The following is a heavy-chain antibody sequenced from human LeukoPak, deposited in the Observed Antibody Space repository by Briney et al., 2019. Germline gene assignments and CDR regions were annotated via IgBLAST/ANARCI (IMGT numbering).Heavy chain of an antibody. CDR3: ARVGEDTAMGYTLDY. CDR1: GGTFSSYA. J-gene: IGHJ4*02. CDR2: IIPIFGTA. V-gene: IGHV1-69*05. D-gene: IGHD5-18*01. Sequence: ASVKVSCKASGGTFSSYAISWVRQAPGQGLERMGRIIPIFGTANYAQKFQGRVTITTDESTSTAYMELSSLRSEDTAVYYCARVGEDTAMGYTLDYWGQGTLVTVSS.